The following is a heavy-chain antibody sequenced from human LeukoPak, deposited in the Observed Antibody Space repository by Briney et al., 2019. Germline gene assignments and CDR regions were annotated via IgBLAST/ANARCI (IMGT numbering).Heavy chain of an antibody. J-gene: IGHJ4*02. V-gene: IGHV4-34*01. Sequence: SETLSLTCAVYGGSFIGYYWSWIRQPPGKGLEWIGEINHSGSTNYSPSLKSRVTISVDTSKNQFSLKLSSVTAADTAVYYCARDPRRGVVVSDYWGQGTLVTVSS. CDR1: GGSFIGYY. D-gene: IGHD3-22*01. CDR3: ARDPRRGVVVSDY. CDR2: INHSGST.